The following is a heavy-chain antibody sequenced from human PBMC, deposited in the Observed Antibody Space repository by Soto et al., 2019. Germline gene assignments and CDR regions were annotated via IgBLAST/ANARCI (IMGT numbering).Heavy chain of an antibody. D-gene: IGHD2-8*01. V-gene: IGHV3-30-3*01. CDR3: AKDLSLYLAAGFDP. Sequence: GGSLRLSCAASGFTFSSYAMHWVRQAPGKGLEWVAVISYDGSNKYYADSVKGRFTISRDNAKNSLYLQMNSLRAEDTALYYCAKDLSLYLAAGFDPWGQGTLVTVSS. J-gene: IGHJ5*02. CDR2: ISYDGSNK. CDR1: GFTFSSYA.